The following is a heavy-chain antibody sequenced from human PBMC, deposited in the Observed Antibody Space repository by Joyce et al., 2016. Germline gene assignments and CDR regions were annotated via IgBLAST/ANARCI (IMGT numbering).Heavy chain of an antibody. V-gene: IGHV4-38-2*01. CDR3: ARRPYNVHTPLGSDWYFDL. CDR2: VYLNGFT. J-gene: IGHJ2*01. Sequence: QVQLQESGPGLVKPSETLSLTCGVSGLSFDLHSFWGWIRQPPGKGLEWIGNVYLNGFTHYSPSLKSRVTISMDPSKNQFSLNLNSVTAADTAVYFCARRPYNVHTPLGSDWYFDLWGRGTLVTVSS. CDR1: GLSFDLHSF. D-gene: IGHD5-18*01.